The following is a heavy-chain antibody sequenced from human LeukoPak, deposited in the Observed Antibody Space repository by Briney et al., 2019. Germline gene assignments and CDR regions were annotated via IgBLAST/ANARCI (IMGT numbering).Heavy chain of an antibody. D-gene: IGHD6-19*01. Sequence: GGSLRLSCAASGFTFSDYAMHWVRQSPGKELEYVSAISINGRSIHYASSGEGRFTISRDNSQNTLYLQMDSLRAEDMAVYYCARDTCGCGSGWHLYWYFDLWGRGTLVTVSS. V-gene: IGHV3-64*01. CDR2: ISINGRSI. CDR3: ARDTCGCGSGWHLYWYFDL. CDR1: GFTFSDYA. J-gene: IGHJ2*01.